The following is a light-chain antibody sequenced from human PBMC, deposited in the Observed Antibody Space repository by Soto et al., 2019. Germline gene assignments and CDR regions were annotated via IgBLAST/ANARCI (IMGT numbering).Light chain of an antibody. CDR1: SSDIGDYNY. J-gene: IGLJ1*01. CDR2: EVR. CDR3: TSYTTSDTFYV. V-gene: IGLV2-14*01. Sequence: QSALTHPASVSGSPGQSITISCTGTSSDIGDYNYVSWYQQHPGKAPKLMIYEVRNRPSGVSSRFSGSKSGNTASLTISGLQAEDEAEYFCTSYTTSDTFYVFGTGTKVTVL.